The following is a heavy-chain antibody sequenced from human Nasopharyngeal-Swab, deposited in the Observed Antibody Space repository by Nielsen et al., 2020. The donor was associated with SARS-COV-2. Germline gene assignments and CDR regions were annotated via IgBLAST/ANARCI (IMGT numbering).Heavy chain of an antibody. D-gene: IGHD6-13*01. CDR2: IYYSGST. CDR3: ARDGMALGMDV. J-gene: IGHJ6*02. Sequence: SETLSLTCTVSGGSISSGGYYWSWIRQHPGKGLEWIGYIYYSGSTNYNPSLKSRVTISVDTSKNQFSLKLSSVTAADTAVYYCARDGMALGMDVWGQGTTVTVSS. V-gene: IGHV4-61*08. CDR1: GGSISSGGYY.